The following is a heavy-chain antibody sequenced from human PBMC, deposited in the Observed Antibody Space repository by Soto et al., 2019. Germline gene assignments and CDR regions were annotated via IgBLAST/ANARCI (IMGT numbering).Heavy chain of an antibody. J-gene: IGHJ4*02. Sequence: ASVKVSCKASGYTFTGHYIRWVRQTPEQGPEWMGEIVPESGATKYAQVFQGRVTMTRDMSITTVYMELNNLSPDDTAVYYCGRGRSGQIVVFYWGQGTPVTVSS. V-gene: IGHV1-2*02. CDR3: GRGRSGQIVVFY. CDR1: GYTFTGHY. D-gene: IGHD1-26*01. CDR2: IVPESGAT.